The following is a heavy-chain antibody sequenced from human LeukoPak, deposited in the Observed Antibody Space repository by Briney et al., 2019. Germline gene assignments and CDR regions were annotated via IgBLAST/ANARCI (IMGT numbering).Heavy chain of an antibody. CDR2: INPNSGGT. D-gene: IGHD3-9*01. J-gene: IGHJ4*02. CDR1: GYTFTGYY. CDR3: ARGSSKSWGLTGDY. V-gene: IGHV1-2*02. Sequence: GASVKVSCQASGYTFTGYYMHWVRQAPGQGLEWIGWINPNSGGTNYAQKFQGRVTMTRDTSISTAYMELSRLRSDDTSVYYCARGSSKSWGLTGDYWGQGTLVTVSS.